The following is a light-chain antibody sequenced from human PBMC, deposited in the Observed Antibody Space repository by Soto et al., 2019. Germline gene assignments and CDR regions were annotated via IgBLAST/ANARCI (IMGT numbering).Light chain of an antibody. Sequence: EIVLTQSPGTLSLSPGERATLSCRASQSVSSSYLAWYQQKPGQAPRLLIYGASSRATGIPDRFSGSGSGTHFTLTISRQEPEDHAVYYCPQYGGSPRTFGQGTKVEIQ. J-gene: IGKJ1*01. CDR3: PQYGGSPRT. CDR2: GAS. CDR1: QSVSSSY. V-gene: IGKV3-20*01.